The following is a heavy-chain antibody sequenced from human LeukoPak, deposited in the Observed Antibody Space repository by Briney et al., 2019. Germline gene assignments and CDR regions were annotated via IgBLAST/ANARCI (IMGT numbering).Heavy chain of an antibody. Sequence: SETLSLTCTVSGGSISSGSYYWSWIRQPAGKGLEWIGRIYTSGSTNYNPSLKSRVTISVDTSKNQFSLKRSSVTAADTAVYYCARWGAGDYWGQGTLVTVSS. CDR3: ARWGAGDY. J-gene: IGHJ4*02. CDR1: GGSISSGSYY. V-gene: IGHV4-61*02. D-gene: IGHD3-16*01. CDR2: IYTSGST.